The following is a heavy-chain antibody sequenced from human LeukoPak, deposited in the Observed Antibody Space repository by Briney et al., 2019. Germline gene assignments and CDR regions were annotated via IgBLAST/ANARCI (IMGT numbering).Heavy chain of an antibody. J-gene: IGHJ4*02. D-gene: IGHD3-22*01. CDR2: MNPNSGNT. CDR3: ARAGTYYYDSSGLLDY. Sequence: PGASVKVSCKASGYTFTSYDINWVRQATGQGLEWMGWMNPNSGNTGYAQKFQGRATITRNTSISTAYMELSSLRSDDTAVYYCARAGTYYYDSSGLLDYWGQGTLVTVSS. CDR1: GYTFTSYD. V-gene: IGHV1-8*03.